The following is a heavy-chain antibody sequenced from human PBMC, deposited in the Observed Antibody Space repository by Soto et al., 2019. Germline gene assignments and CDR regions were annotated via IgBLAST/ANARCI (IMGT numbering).Heavy chain of an antibody. CDR2: FDPEDGET. V-gene: IGHV1-24*01. J-gene: IGHJ4*02. Sequence: ASVKVSCKVSGYTLTELAMHWVRQAPGKGLEWMGGFDPEDGETIYAQKFQGRVTMTEDTSTDTAYMELSSQRSEDTAVYYCATAPGPYGSGSSRSPDWGQGTLVTVAS. CDR3: ATAPGPYGSGSSRSPD. CDR1: GYTLTELA. D-gene: IGHD3-10*01.